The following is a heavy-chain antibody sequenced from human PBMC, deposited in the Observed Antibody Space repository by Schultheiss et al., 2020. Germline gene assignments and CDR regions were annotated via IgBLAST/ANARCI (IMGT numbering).Heavy chain of an antibody. J-gene: IGHJ4*02. CDR1: GGSFSGYY. Sequence: SETLSLTCAVYGGSFSGYYWSWIRQPPGKGLGWIGEINHSGSTNYNPSLKSRVTISVDTSKNQFSLKLSSVTAADTAVYYCARISRPVKVIDYWGQGTLVTVS. CDR2: INHSGST. CDR3: ARISRPVKVIDY. D-gene: IGHD3-3*02. V-gene: IGHV4-34*01.